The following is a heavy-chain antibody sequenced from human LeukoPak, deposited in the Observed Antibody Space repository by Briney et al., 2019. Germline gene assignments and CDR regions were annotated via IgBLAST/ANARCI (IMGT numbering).Heavy chain of an antibody. Sequence: GGSLRLSCAASGFTFSSYGMHWVRQAPGKGLEWVAVIWYDGSNKYYADSVKGRFTISRDNSKNTLYLQMNSLRAEDTAVYYCATGSSGGRPYYFGYWGQGTLVTVSS. V-gene: IGHV3-33*01. CDR2: IWYDGSNK. CDR3: ATGSSGGRPYYFGY. CDR1: GFTFSSYG. D-gene: IGHD3-10*01. J-gene: IGHJ4*02.